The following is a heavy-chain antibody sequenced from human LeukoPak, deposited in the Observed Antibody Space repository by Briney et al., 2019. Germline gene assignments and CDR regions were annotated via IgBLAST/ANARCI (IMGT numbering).Heavy chain of an antibody. J-gene: IGHJ1*01. D-gene: IGHD2-2*02. CDR2: IYVSGTS. CDR3: AREEYCSSTSCYNPGEIQH. CDR1: DASISSYY. V-gene: IGHV4-4*07. Sequence: SETLSLTCTVSDASISSYYWSWIRQPAGKGLEWIGRIYVSGTSVYNPSLKSRVTMSVDTSKNQLSLRLKSVTAADTAVYYCAREEYCSSTSCYNPGEIQHWGQGTLATVSS.